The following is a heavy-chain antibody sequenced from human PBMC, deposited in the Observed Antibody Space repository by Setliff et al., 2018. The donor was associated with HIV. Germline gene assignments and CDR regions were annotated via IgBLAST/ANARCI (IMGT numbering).Heavy chain of an antibody. CDR3: AREESTEDYGSGSYGPTFPPPLIY. CDR1: GGSMSVYY. J-gene: IGHJ4*02. D-gene: IGHD3-10*01. V-gene: IGHV4-4*07. Sequence: PSETLSLTCTVSGGSMSVYYWNWIRQPAGKGLEWIGRIFTSGTTNYNPSLKSRISMSLDMSKNQVSLNLRSVTAADTAVYYCAREESTEDYGSGSYGPTFPPPLIYWGQGTLVTVSS. CDR2: IFTSGTT.